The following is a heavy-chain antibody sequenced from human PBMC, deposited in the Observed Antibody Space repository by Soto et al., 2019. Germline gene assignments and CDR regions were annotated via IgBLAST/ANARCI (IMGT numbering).Heavy chain of an antibody. Sequence: VQLLQSGAEVKKPGASVKVSCKVSGYSLNDLSLHWVRQAPGGGLEWMGGLDPEDDETIYAQKFQGSVTMTEDTSTDTAYLELNSLRSSDTAVYYCARLRGPSWSFDPWGQGTLVTGSS. CDR3: ARLRGPSWSFDP. CDR1: GYSLNDLS. V-gene: IGHV1-24*01. D-gene: IGHD1-26*01. J-gene: IGHJ5*02. CDR2: LDPEDDET.